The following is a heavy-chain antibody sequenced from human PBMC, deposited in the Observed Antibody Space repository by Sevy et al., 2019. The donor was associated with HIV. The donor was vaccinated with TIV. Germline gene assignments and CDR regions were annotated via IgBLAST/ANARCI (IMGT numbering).Heavy chain of an antibody. J-gene: IGHJ5*01. D-gene: IGHD3-10*01. CDR1: GFTFSDYT. Sequence: GESLKISCAASGFTFSDYTIHWVRQAPGKGLEWVAVISDDGSRTSYADSVKGRFTISRDNSKNTLFLQMNSLRVADTAVYYCTRVRGLLGWFDSWGQGTLVTVSS. CDR3: TRVRGLLGWFDS. V-gene: IGHV3-30*04. CDR2: ISDDGSRT.